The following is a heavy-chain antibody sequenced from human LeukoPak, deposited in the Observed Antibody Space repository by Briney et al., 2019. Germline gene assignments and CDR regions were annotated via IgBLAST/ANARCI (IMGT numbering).Heavy chain of an antibody. CDR1: GGSFSGYY. V-gene: IGHV4-34*01. J-gene: IGHJ3*02. CDR3: ARLGWGGWLTEPYAFDI. D-gene: IGHD5-24*01. CDR2: INHSGST. Sequence: PSETLSLTCAVYGGSFSGYYWSWIRQPPGKGLEWIGEINHSGSTNYNPSLKSRVTISVDTSKNQFSLKLSSVTAADTAVYYCARLGWGGWLTEPYAFDIWGQGTMVTVSS.